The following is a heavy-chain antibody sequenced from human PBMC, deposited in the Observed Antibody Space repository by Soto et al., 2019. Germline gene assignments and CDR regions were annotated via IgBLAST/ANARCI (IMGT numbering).Heavy chain of an antibody. D-gene: IGHD3-22*01. V-gene: IGHV3-23*01. CDR2: ISGSGGST. Sequence: EVQLLESGGGLVQPGGSLRLSCAASGFTFSSYAMSWVRQAPGKGLEWVSAISGSGGSTYYADSVKGRFTISRDNSKNTLYLQMNSLRAEDTAVYYCAKGFNYYDSSGYEAFDYWGQGTLVTVSS. CDR3: AKGFNYYDSSGYEAFDY. CDR1: GFTFSSYA. J-gene: IGHJ4*02.